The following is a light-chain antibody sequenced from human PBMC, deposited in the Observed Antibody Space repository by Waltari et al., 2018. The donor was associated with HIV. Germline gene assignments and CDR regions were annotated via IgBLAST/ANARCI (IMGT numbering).Light chain of an antibody. V-gene: IGLV3-10*01. CDR3: YSTDISGYSRV. J-gene: IGLJ2*01. CDR1: ALPKTF. CDR2: EDK. Sequence: SYELTQPPSVSVSPGQTARITCSGDALPKTFDYWYQQKAGQAPALVIYEDKKRPSGIPERFSGSRSGTLATLSIRGAQVEDEADYYCYSTDISGYSRVFGGGTKVTVL.